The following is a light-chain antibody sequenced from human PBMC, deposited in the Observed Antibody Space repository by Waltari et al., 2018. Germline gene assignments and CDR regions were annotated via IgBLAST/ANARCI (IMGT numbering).Light chain of an antibody. CDR2: GAS. Sequence: EIVLTQSPGTLSLSPGARASLSCRASQSVSRSLAWYQQKPGRAPRLIIYGASSRATGIPDRVSGSGSGTDFSLTISRLEPEDVAVYYCQHYVRLPATFGQGTKVEIK. CDR3: QHYVRLPAT. V-gene: IGKV3-20*01. J-gene: IGKJ1*01. CDR1: QSVSRS.